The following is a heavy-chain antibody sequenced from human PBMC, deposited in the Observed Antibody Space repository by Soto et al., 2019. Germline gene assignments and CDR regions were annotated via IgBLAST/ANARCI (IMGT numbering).Heavy chain of an antibody. V-gene: IGHV1-69*01. CDR1: GGNFASYA. Sequence: QVQLVQSGAEVKKPGSSVKVSCKASGGNFASYAIFWVRQAPGQGLEWMGGIIPIFGPAIYARKFRGRVTITADESTSTAYMELSTVRSEDTAVYYCGRGSSWTKVEYWGQGTQVTVSS. CDR3: GRGSSWTKVEY. CDR2: IIPIFGPA. J-gene: IGHJ4*02. D-gene: IGHD2-15*01.